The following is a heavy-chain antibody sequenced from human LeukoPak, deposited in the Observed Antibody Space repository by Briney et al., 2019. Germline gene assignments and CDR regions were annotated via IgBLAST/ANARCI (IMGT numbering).Heavy chain of an antibody. Sequence: GGSLRLSCAASGFTFSSYWMSWVRQAPGKGLEWVANIKQDGSEKYYVDSVKGRFTISRDNAKNSLYLQMNSLRAEDTAVYYCARLTCGGDCYSWYYYYGMDVWGQGTTVPVSS. V-gene: IGHV3-7*02. D-gene: IGHD2-21*02. CDR2: IKQDGSEK. J-gene: IGHJ6*02. CDR1: GFTFSSYW. CDR3: ARLTCGGDCYSWYYYYGMDV.